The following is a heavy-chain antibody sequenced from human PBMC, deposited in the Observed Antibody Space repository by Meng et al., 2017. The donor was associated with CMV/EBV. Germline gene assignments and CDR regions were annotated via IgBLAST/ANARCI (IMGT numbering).Heavy chain of an antibody. CDR3: ARDRRRDYSIYYYYGMDV. CDR2: ISAYNGNT. CDR1: GYTFTSYG. Sequence: ASVKVSCKASGYTFTSYGISWVRQAPGQGLEWMGWISAYNGNTNYAQKLQGRVTMTTDTSTSTAYMELRSLRSDDTAVYYCARDRRRDYSIYYYYGMDVWGQGTTVTVSS. J-gene: IGHJ6*02. V-gene: IGHV1-18*01. D-gene: IGHD3-10*01.